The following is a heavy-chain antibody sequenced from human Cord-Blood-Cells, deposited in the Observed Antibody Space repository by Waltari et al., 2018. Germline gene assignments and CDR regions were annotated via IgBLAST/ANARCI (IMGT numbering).Heavy chain of an antibody. D-gene: IGHD6-6*01. CDR3: ASPSYYFDY. V-gene: IGHV3-30-3*01. CDR1: GFTFSSYA. CDR2: ISYDGSNK. J-gene: IGHJ4*02. Sequence: QVQLVESGGGGVQPWRSLRLSCAASGFTFSSYAMPWVRQAPGKGLEWVAVISYDGSNKYYADSVKGRFTISRDNSKNTLYLQMNSLRAEDTAVYYCASPSYYFDYWGQGTLVTVSS.